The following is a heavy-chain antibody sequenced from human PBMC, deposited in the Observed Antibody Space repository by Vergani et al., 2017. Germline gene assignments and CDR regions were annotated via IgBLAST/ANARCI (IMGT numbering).Heavy chain of an antibody. CDR3: ASSTGGSGWDFGY. CDR2: ISSSSSYI. V-gene: IGHV3-21*01. D-gene: IGHD6-19*01. Sequence: EVQLVESGGGLVKPGGSLRLSCAASGFTFSSYSMNLVRQAPGKGLEWVSSISSSSSYIYYADSVKGRFTISRDNAKNSLYLQMNSLIAEDTAVYYCASSTGGSGWDFGYWGQGTLVTVSS. J-gene: IGHJ4*02. CDR1: GFTFSSYS.